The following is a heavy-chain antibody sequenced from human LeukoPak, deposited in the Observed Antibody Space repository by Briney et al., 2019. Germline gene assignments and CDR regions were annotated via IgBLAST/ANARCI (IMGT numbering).Heavy chain of an antibody. Sequence: SQTLSLTCTVSGGSISSGGYYWSWIRQHPGKGLEWIGYIYYSGSTYYNPSLRSRVTISVDTSKNQFSLKLSSVTAADTAVYYCARGAGSIAAAGNDAFDIWGQGTMVTVSS. D-gene: IGHD6-13*01. CDR2: IYYSGST. CDR1: GGSISSGGYY. CDR3: ARGAGSIAAAGNDAFDI. J-gene: IGHJ3*02. V-gene: IGHV4-31*03.